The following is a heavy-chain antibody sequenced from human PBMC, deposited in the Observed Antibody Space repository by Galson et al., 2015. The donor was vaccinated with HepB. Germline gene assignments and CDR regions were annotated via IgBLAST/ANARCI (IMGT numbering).Heavy chain of an antibody. CDR1: GGSMNDYY. CDR3: ARVVGPWLIHDAFDL. D-gene: IGHD5-12*01. J-gene: IGHJ3*01. V-gene: IGHV4-59*01. CDR2: VYYTGST. Sequence: SETLSLTCTVSGGSMNDYYWTWIRQPPGKGLEWIGHVYYTGSTQYNPSLKSRVTIPIDTSKNQFSLKLTSLTVADTAVYFCARVVGPWLIHDAFDLWGQGTLVTVSS.